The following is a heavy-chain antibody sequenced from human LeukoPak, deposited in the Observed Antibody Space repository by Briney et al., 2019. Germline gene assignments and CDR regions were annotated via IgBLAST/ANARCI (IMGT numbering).Heavy chain of an antibody. V-gene: IGHV1-2*02. D-gene: IGHD6-13*01. CDR2: INPNSGGT. Sequence: GASVKVSCKASGYTFTGYYMHWVRQAPGQGLEWMGWINPNSGGTNYAQKVQGRVTMTRDTSISTAYMELSRLRSDDTAVYYCASYGGGNSSSWYAPFDYWGQGTLVTVSS. J-gene: IGHJ4*02. CDR1: GYTFTGYY. CDR3: ASYGGGNSSSWYAPFDY.